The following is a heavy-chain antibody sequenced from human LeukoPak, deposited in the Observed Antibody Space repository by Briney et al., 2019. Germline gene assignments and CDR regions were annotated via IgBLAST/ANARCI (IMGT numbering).Heavy chain of an antibody. V-gene: IGHV4-38-2*02. J-gene: IGHJ4*02. D-gene: IGHD2-2*01. CDR2: IYHSGNT. CDR3: ASLPTVLDY. CDR1: GYSISSGYH. Sequence: SETLSLTCIVSGYSISSGYHWGWIRQPPGKGLEWIGTIYHSGNTYYNPSLKSRVNISVDTSKNQFSLKLSSVTAADTAVYYCASLPTVLDYWGQGTLVTVSS.